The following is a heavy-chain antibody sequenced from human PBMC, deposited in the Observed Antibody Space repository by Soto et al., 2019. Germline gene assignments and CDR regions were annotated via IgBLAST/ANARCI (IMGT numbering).Heavy chain of an antibody. D-gene: IGHD6-13*01. Sequence: QVQLQESGPGLVQPSGTLSLTCAVSGDSINNNHWWSWVRQPRGKGLERIGETYHSGTTNYNPSLKTRVTISIDKSKNQFSLKMNSVTAADTAVYYCAREVNSSPARGPNWFDPWGQGTLVTVSS. V-gene: IGHV4-4*02. CDR2: TYHSGTT. CDR1: GDSINNNHW. J-gene: IGHJ5*02. CDR3: AREVNSSPARGPNWFDP.